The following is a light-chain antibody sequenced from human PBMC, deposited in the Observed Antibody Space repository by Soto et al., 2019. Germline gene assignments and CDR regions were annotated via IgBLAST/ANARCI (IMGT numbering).Light chain of an antibody. Sequence: DIVMTQSPDSLTVSLGERATINCKSSQSVLSTSNNKNYLAWYQQKPGQPPKLLIYWASTRESGVPDRFSGSGSGTDFILTISSLQAEDVAVYYCQQYYSTMETFGQGTKVELK. J-gene: IGKJ1*01. CDR3: QQYYSTMET. V-gene: IGKV4-1*01. CDR1: QSVLSTSNNKNY. CDR2: WAS.